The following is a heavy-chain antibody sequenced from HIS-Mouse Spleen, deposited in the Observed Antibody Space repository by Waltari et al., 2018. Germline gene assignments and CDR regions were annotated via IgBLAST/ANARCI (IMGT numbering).Heavy chain of an antibody. CDR3: AREIPYSSSWYDWYFDL. CDR1: GGSISSSSYN. Sequence: QLQLQESGPGLVKPSETLSLTCTVSGGSISSSSYNWGWIRQPPGKGLEWIGRIYYSGRTYYNPSLKSRVTISVDTSKNQFSLKLSSVTAADTAVYYCAREIPYSSSWYDWYFDLWGRGTLVTVSS. D-gene: IGHD6-13*01. V-gene: IGHV4-39*07. CDR2: IYYSGRT. J-gene: IGHJ2*01.